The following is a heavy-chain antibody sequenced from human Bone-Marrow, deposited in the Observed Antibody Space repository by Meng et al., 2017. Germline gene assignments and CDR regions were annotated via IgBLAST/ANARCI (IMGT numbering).Heavy chain of an antibody. V-gene: IGHV4-38-2*01. J-gene: IGHJ4*02. CDR2: INHSRNT. CDR1: GYSISSGYY. CDR3: ASVWLQSGYFDY. Sequence: SETLSLTCAVSGYSISSGYYWGWIRQPPGKGLEWIGSINHSRNTYYNPSLKSRVTISVDTSKNQFSLKLSSVTAADTAVYYCASVWLQSGYFDYWGQGTLVTVSS. D-gene: IGHD5-24*01.